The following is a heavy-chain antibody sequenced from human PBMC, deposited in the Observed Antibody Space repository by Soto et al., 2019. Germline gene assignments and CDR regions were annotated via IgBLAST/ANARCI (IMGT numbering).Heavy chain of an antibody. J-gene: IGHJ4*02. V-gene: IGHV3-30*03. D-gene: IGHD1-26*01. CDR2: ISYDGSNK. CDR1: GFTFSHYG. Sequence: QVQLVESGGGVVQPGRSLRLSCAASGFTFSHYGIHWVRQAPGKGLVWLAVISYDGSNKHYADSVKGRFTVSRDNSKNTLYLQMNSLRAEDKAVYFCARYSGKYQGPIDYWGQGTLVTVSS. CDR3: ARYSGKYQGPIDY.